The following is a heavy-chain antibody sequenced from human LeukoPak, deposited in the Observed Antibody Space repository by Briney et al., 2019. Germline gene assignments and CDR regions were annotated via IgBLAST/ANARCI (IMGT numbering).Heavy chain of an antibody. Sequence: GESLKISCKGSGYSFTSYWIGWVRQMPGKGLEWMGIIYPGDSDTRYSPSFQGQVTISADKSISTAYLQWSSLKASDTAMYYCARLMGSRWELPYYFDYWGQGTLVTVSS. J-gene: IGHJ4*02. V-gene: IGHV5-51*01. CDR1: GYSFTSYW. D-gene: IGHD1-26*01. CDR2: IYPGDSDT. CDR3: ARLMGSRWELPYYFDY.